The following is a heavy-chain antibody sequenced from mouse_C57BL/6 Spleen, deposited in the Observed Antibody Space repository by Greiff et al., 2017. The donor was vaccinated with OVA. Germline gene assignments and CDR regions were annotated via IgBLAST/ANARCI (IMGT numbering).Heavy chain of an antibody. CDR2: IDPSDSET. D-gene: IGHD2-2*01. CDR3: ARSLGSYYFDY. CDR1: GYTFTSYW. Sequence: VKLQQPGAELVRPGSSVKLSCKASGYTFTSYWMHWVKQRPIQGLEWIGNIDPSDSETHYNQKFKDKATLTVDKSSSTAYMQLSSLTSEDSAVYYCARSLGSYYFDYWGKGTTLTVSS. J-gene: IGHJ2*01. V-gene: IGHV1-52*01.